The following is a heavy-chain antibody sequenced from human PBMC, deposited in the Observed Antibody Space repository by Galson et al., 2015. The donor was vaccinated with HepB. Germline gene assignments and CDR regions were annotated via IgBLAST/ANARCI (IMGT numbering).Heavy chain of an antibody. Sequence: SLRLSCAASGFTFSSYGMHWVRQAPGKGLEWVAVIWYDGSNKCYADSVKGRFTISRDNSKNTLYLQMNSLRAEDTAVYYCVRGYHGLDPWGQGTLVTVSS. V-gene: IGHV3-33*01. D-gene: IGHD3-16*02. CDR1: GFTFSSYG. CDR2: IWYDGSNK. J-gene: IGHJ5*02. CDR3: VRGYHGLDP.